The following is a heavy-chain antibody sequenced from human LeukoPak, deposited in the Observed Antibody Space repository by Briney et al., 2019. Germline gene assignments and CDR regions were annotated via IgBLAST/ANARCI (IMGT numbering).Heavy chain of an antibody. CDR1: GGSISSGGYY. V-gene: IGHV4-31*03. Sequence: SETLSLTCTVSGGSISSGGYYWSWIRQHPGKGLEWIGYIYYSGSTYYNPSLKSRATISVDTSKNQFSLKLSSVTAADTAVYYCARGPERNYQLHLNWFDPWGQGTLVTVSS. CDR3: ARGPERNYQLHLNWFDP. D-gene: IGHD2-2*01. CDR2: IYYSGST. J-gene: IGHJ5*02.